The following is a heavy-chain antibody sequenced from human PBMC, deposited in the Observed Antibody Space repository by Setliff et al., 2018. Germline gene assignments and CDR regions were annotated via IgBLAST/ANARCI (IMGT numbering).Heavy chain of an antibody. J-gene: IGHJ4*02. CDR3: ARAVGYCSGGSCYKGDDY. Sequence: SETLSLTCTVSGGSISSAGNYWSWIRQHPGKGPEWIGYIYYSGSTFYNPSLTSRVIISLDTSKNQFSLKLSSVTAADTAMYYCARAVGYCSGGSCYKGDDYWGQGTLVTVSS. CDR2: IYYSGST. D-gene: IGHD2-15*01. CDR1: GGSISSAGNY. V-gene: IGHV4-31*03.